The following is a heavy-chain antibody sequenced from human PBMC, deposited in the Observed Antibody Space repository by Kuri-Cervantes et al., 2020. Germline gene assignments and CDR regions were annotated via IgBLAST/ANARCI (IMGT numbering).Heavy chain of an antibody. Sequence: GGSLRLSCKASGYTFASFGISWVRQAPGQGLEWMGWVSAYNGDTKYAPKLQGRVTMTTDTSTSTAYMELRSLRSDDTAVYYCARARGYSYGEWGYYYYGMDVWGQGTTVTVSS. J-gene: IGHJ6*02. CDR2: VSAYNGDT. V-gene: IGHV1-18*01. CDR1: GYTFASFG. D-gene: IGHD5-18*01. CDR3: ARARGYSYGEWGYYYYGMDV.